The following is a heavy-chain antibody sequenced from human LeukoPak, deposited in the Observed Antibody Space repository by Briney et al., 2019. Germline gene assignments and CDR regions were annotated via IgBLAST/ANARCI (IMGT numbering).Heavy chain of an antibody. J-gene: IGHJ6*02. CDR2: ISAYNGNT. V-gene: IGHV1-18*01. Sequence: GASVKVSCKASGYTFTSYGISWVRRAPGQGLEWMGWISAYNGNTNYAQKLQGRVTMTTDTSTSTAYMELRSLRSDDTAVYYCARVWFGENYYYGMDVWGQGTTVTVSS. D-gene: IGHD3-10*01. CDR1: GYTFTSYG. CDR3: ARVWFGENYYYGMDV.